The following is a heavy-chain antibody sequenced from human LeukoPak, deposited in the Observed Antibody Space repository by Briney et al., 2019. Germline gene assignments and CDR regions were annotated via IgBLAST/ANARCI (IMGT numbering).Heavy chain of an antibody. D-gene: IGHD6-19*01. CDR2: ISAYNGDT. V-gene: IGHV1-18*01. Sequence: ASVKVSCKASGYTFTSYDITWVRQAPGQGLEWMGWISAYNGDTKYAQKVQGRVTMTTDTSTSTAYMELRSLRSDDTAVYYCARDPSNSSGWLIYFDYWGQGTLVTVSS. CDR3: ARDPSNSSGWLIYFDY. CDR1: GYTFTSYD. J-gene: IGHJ4*02.